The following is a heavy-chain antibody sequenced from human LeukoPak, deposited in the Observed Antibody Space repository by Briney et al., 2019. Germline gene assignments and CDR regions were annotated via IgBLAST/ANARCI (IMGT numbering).Heavy chain of an antibody. D-gene: IGHD3-9*01. V-gene: IGHV4-59*01. CDR2: IYYSGST. Sequence: SETLSLTCTVSGGSIGSYYWSWIRQPPGKGLEWIGYIYYSGSTNYNPSLKSRVTISVDTSKNQSSLKLSSVTAADTAVYYCARAGYYDNLSGMDVWGQGTTVTVSS. J-gene: IGHJ6*02. CDR1: GGSIGSYY. CDR3: ARAGYYDNLSGMDV.